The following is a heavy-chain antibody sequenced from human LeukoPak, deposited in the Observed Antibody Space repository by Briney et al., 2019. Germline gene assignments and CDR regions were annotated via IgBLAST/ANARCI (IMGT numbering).Heavy chain of an antibody. D-gene: IGHD3-22*01. CDR1: GDSITRNY. CDR2: IYNSGNT. Sequence: PSETLSLTCTVSGDSITRNYWSWIRQPARKGLEWIGRIYNSGNTNYSPSLESRVTMSTDTSKNQFSLKLSSVTAADTAVYYCARGSFDSSGYYVFDYWGQGTLVTVSS. CDR3: ARGSFDSSGYYVFDY. V-gene: IGHV4-4*07. J-gene: IGHJ4*02.